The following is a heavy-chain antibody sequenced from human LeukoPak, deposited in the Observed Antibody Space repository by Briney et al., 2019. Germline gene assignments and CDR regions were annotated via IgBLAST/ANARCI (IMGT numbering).Heavy chain of an antibody. J-gene: IGHJ4*02. V-gene: IGHV3-74*01. CDR3: ARGPERYYFDY. CDR1: GFTFSRYW. CDR2: INSDGSST. Sequence: GGSLRLSCAASGFTFSRYWMNWVRQAPGKGLVWVSRINSDGSSTIYADSVKGRFTISRDNAKNTLSLQMNSLRAEDTAIYYCARGPERYYFDYWGQGTLVTVSS. D-gene: IGHD1-14*01.